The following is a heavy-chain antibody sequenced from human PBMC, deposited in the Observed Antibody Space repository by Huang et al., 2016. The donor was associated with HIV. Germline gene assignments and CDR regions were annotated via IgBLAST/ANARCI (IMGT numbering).Heavy chain of an antibody. J-gene: IGHJ4*02. CDR3: ARRYNSRRDY. CDR2: INHSVNT. D-gene: IGHD3-22*01. CDR1: GGSFSGYY. Sequence: QVQLEQWGAGLLKASETLSLTCAVYGGSFSGYYWNWLRQAPGKGLEWVGEINHSVNTNYNPSLKSRVNMSVDTSKSQFSLYLTSLSAADTGTYFCARRYNSRRDYWGRGTLVTVHS. V-gene: IGHV4-34*02.